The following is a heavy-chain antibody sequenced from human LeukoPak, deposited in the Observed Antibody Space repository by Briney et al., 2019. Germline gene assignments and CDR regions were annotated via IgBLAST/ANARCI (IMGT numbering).Heavy chain of an antibody. D-gene: IGHD3-10*01. CDR2: ISYDGSNK. CDR1: GFTFSSYG. J-gene: IGHJ4*02. CDR3: AKPEFGD. V-gene: IGHV3-30*18. Sequence: GGSLRLSCAASGFTFSSYGVHWVRQAPGKGLEWVAVISYDGSNKYYADSVKGRFTISRDNSKNTLYLQMNSLRAEDTAVYYCAKPEFGDWGQGTLVTVSS.